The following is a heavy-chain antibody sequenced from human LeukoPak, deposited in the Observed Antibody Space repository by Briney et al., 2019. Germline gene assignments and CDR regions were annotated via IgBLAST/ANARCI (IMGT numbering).Heavy chain of an antibody. V-gene: IGHV1-3*01. D-gene: IGHD4-17*01. CDR2: INAGNGNT. CDR3: ARGMRTVTTYLPY. J-gene: IGHJ4*02. CDR1: GYTFTSYA. Sequence: GASVKVSCKASGYTFTSYAMHWVRQAPGQRLEWMGWINAGNGNTKYSQKFQGRVTITRDTSASTAYMELSSLRSEDTAVYYCARGMRTVTTYLPYWGQGTLVTVSS.